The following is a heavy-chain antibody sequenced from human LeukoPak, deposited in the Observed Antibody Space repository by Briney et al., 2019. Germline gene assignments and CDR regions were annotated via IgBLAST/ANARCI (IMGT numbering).Heavy chain of an antibody. Sequence: GGSLRLSCSASGFILRSYSMNWVRQTPGKGLEWISYISGSSNTIYYADSVKGRFTISRDNSKNTLYLQMNSLRAEDTAVFYCAKAQHSSIWGYFDYWGQGTLVTVSS. CDR1: GFILRSYS. J-gene: IGHJ4*02. CDR2: ISGSSNTI. D-gene: IGHD6-13*01. CDR3: AKAQHSSIWGYFDY. V-gene: IGHV3-23*01.